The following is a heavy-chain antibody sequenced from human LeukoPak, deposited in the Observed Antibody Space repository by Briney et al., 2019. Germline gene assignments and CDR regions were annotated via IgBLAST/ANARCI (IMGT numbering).Heavy chain of an antibody. CDR1: GFTFNGYA. CDR2: INSNGDST. Sequence: GGSLRLSCAASGFTFNGYAMHWVRQAPGEGLEYVSAINSNGDSTYYANSVKGRFTISRDNSKNTLYLQMGSLRAEDMAVYYCGEKGMGGSSTSCYDTESSGPGTLVTASP. J-gene: IGHJ5*01. V-gene: IGHV3-64*01. CDR3: GEKGMGGSSTSCYDTES. D-gene: IGHD2-2*01.